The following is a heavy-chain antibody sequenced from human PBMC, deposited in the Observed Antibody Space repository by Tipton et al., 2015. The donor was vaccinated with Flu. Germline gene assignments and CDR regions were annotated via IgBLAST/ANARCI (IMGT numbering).Heavy chain of an antibody. J-gene: IGHJ4*02. CDR1: GFAFNTFT. D-gene: IGHD5-18*01. CDR3: AKRAYNSGDGY. V-gene: IGHV3-23*01. Sequence: SLRLSCVVSGFAFNTFTMDWVRQAPGKGLEWISAISRTSETTRYADSVKGRFTVSRDNSKNTLYLQMDSLRAEDMAVYYCAKRAYNSGDGYWGQGTLVTVS. CDR2: ISRTSETT.